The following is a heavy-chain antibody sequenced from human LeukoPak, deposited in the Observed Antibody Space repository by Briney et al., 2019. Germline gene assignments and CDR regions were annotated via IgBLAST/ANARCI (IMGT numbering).Heavy chain of an antibody. CDR1: GFTFSSYA. CDR3: AKDRSYYDSSGYGVS. D-gene: IGHD3-22*01. V-gene: IGHV3-30*04. CDR2: ISYDGSNK. J-gene: IGHJ5*02. Sequence: PGRSLRLSCAASGFTFSSYAMHWVRQAPGKGLEWVAVISYDGSNKYYADSVKGRFTISRDNSKNTLYLQMNSLRAEDTAVYYCAKDRSYYDSSGYGVSWGQGTLVTVSS.